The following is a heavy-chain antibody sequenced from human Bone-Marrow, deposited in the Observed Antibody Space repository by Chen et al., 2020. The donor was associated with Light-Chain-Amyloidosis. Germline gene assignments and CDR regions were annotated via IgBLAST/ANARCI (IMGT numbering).Heavy chain of an antibody. V-gene: IGHV5-51*01. CDR1: GYTFPNYW. Sequence: EVQLEPSGPEVKKPGASLKISCKGPGYTFPNYWIGWVRQMPGKGLEWMGVIYPDDSDARYSPAFESKVTISADKSITTAFLQWRSLKASDTAMYYCARRRDGYNFDYWGQGTLVTVSS. D-gene: IGHD5-12*01. CDR2: IYPDDSDA. CDR3: ARRRDGYNFDY. J-gene: IGHJ4*02.